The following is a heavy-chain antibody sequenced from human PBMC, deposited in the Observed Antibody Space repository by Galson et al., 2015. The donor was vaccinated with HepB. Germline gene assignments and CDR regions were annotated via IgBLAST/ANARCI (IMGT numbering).Heavy chain of an antibody. V-gene: IGHV3-73*01. CDR1: GFTFSGSA. CDR2: IRSKANSYAT. J-gene: IGHJ4*02. D-gene: IGHD3-22*01. CDR3: TSWGTSDSSGYTDY. Sequence: SLRLSCAASGFTFSGSAMHWVRQASGKGLEWVGRIRSKANSYATAYAASVKGRFTISRDDSKNTAYLEMNSLKTEDTAVYYCTSWGTSDSSGYTDYWGQGTLVTVSS.